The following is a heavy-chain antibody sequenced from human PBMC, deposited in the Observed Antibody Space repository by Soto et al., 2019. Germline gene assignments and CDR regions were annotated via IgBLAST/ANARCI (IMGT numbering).Heavy chain of an antibody. D-gene: IGHD2-21*01. J-gene: IGHJ5*02. Sequence: QVPLQESGPGLVKPSETLSLTCSVSGGSVTRESYYWSWIRQTPGKGLEWIGNVENIGSTKYNPSLKSRVTISVATSRNQFSLKLSSMTGADTAVYYCARERGDSHWLDPWGQGTLVTVSS. V-gene: IGHV4-61*01. CDR1: GGSVTRESYY. CDR3: ARERGDSHWLDP. CDR2: VENIGST.